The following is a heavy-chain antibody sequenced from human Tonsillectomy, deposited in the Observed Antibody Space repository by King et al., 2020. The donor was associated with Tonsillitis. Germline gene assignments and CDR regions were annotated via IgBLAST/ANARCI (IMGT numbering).Heavy chain of an antibody. CDR3: ARGRYCSSTSCHNWFDP. V-gene: IGHV4-34*01. D-gene: IGHD2-2*01. Sequence: VQLQQWGAGLLKPSETLSLTCAVSGGSFSGYYWSWIRQPPGKGLEWIGEINHSGSTNYNPSLKSRVTISVDTSKNQFSLKLSSVTAADTAVYYCARGRYCSSTSCHNWFDPWGQGTLVTVSS. CDR1: GGSFSGYY. J-gene: IGHJ5*02. CDR2: INHSGST.